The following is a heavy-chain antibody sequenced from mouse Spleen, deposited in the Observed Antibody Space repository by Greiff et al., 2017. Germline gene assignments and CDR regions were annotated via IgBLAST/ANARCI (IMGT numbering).Heavy chain of an antibody. CDR3: ARPKDSGDYDGYYYAMDY. D-gene: IGHD2-4*01. CDR1: GFTFSDYG. V-gene: IGHV5-17*01. Sequence: DVMLVESGGGLVKPGGSLKLSCAASGFTFSDYGMHWVRQAPEKGLEWVAYISSGSSTIYYADTVKGRFTISRDNAKNTLFLQMTSLRSEDTAMYYCARPKDSGDYDGYYYAMDYWGQGTSVTVSS. J-gene: IGHJ4*01. CDR2: ISSGSSTI.